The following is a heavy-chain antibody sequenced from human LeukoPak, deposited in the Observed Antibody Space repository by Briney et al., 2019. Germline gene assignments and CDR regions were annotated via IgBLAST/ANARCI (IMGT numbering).Heavy chain of an antibody. CDR2: ISGRTGGT. D-gene: IGHD3-3*01. V-gene: IGHV3-23*01. J-gene: IGHJ5*02. Sequence: PGGSLRLSCAASGFTFNTNAMSWVRQAPGKGLEWVSAISGRTGGTYYADSVKGRFTISRDNSRNTMDLQMNSLRVEDTAVYHCTRYDSSRFDPWGQGTLVIVSA. CDR3: TRYDSSRFDP. CDR1: GFTFNTNA.